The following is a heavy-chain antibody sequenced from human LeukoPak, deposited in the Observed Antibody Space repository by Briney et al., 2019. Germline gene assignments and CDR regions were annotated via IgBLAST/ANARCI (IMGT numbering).Heavy chain of an antibody. V-gene: IGHV4-34*01. D-gene: IGHD4-17*01. Sequence: SETLSLTCAVYGGSFSGYYWSWIRQPPGKGLEWIGEINHSGSTNYNPSLKSRVTISVDKSKNQFSLKLSSVTAADTAVYYCARNNYGDYVFDYWGQGTLVTVSS. CDR2: INHSGST. CDR3: ARNNYGDYVFDY. CDR1: GGSFSGYY. J-gene: IGHJ4*02.